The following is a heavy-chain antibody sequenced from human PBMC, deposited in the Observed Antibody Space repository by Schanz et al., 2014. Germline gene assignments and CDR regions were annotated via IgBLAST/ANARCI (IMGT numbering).Heavy chain of an antibody. CDR2: LSGSGGST. Sequence: EVQLLESGGGLVQPGGSLRLSCAASGFTFSSYAMSWVRQAPGKGLEWVSALSGSGGSTYYADSVKGRFTISRDNSKNTLYLQMNSLRAEDTAVYYCAKQINYDILTDTRNWGQGTLVTVSS. D-gene: IGHD3-9*01. V-gene: IGHV3-23*01. CDR1: GFTFSSYA. J-gene: IGHJ4*02. CDR3: AKQINYDILTDTRN.